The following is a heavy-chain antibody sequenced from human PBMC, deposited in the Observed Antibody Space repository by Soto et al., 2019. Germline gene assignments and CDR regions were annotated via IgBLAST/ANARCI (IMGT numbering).Heavy chain of an antibody. Sequence: VQLEQSGAEVKKPGASVKVSCKASGYTFSGHYMHWVRQAPGQAPEWLGWVNPKTGGTKFAPKLQGRVSVTRNTAIRTVYMETFGLTSDDSAVYYCAKDGGPAFTFDHWGLGTLVIVSS. CDR2: VNPKTGGT. CDR3: AKDGGPAFTFDH. J-gene: IGHJ5*02. CDR1: GYTFSGHY. D-gene: IGHD6-25*01. V-gene: IGHV1-2*02.